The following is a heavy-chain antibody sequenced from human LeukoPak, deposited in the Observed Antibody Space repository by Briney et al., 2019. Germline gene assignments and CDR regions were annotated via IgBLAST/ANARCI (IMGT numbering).Heavy chain of an antibody. J-gene: IGHJ3*02. CDR3: ARDLGTPGASFDM. Sequence: PGGSLRLSCAASGFTFSYYALHWVRQAPGKGLEYVSTISSDAYRTHYASSVRGRFTISRDNSKNTLYLQMGSLRPEDMAVYYCARDLGTPGASFDMWGQGTMVTVSS. CDR1: GFTFSYYA. D-gene: IGHD6-19*01. CDR2: ISSDAYRT. V-gene: IGHV3-64*01.